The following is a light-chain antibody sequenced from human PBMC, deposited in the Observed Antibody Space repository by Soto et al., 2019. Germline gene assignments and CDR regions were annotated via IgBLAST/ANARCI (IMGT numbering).Light chain of an antibody. J-gene: IGKJ5*01. CDR3: QQYNSYST. CDR1: QSISSW. CDR2: DAS. Sequence: DIQMTQSPSTLSASVGDRVTITCRASQSISSWLAWYQQKPGKAPKVLIYDASSLESGVPSRFSGSGSGTEFTLTISSLQPDDFATYYCQQYNSYSTFGHGTRLEIK. V-gene: IGKV1-5*01.